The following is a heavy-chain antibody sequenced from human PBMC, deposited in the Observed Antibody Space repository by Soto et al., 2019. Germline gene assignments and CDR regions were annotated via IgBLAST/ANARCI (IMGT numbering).Heavy chain of an antibody. D-gene: IGHD2-15*01. Sequence: QVQLQESGPGQVKPSGTLSLTCAVSGDSISSQNWWTWVRQPPGKGLEWIGEVSHDGSANYNPSLTPRLPISVATSMNHFSLNTGSVTAADTAVYHCARVSATERIWAFDFWGQGILVTVSS. V-gene: IGHV4-4*02. CDR2: VSHDGSA. J-gene: IGHJ4*02. CDR1: GDSISSQNW. CDR3: ARVSATERIWAFDF.